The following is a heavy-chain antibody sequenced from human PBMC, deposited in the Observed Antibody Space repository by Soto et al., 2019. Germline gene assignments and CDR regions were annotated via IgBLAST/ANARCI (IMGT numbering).Heavy chain of an antibody. D-gene: IGHD1-26*01. CDR3: AKSGQPPYYYYGMDV. Sequence: QGQLVQSGPEVKKPGASVKVSCKASGYTFSRYGISWVRQAPGQGLEWMGWISGYNGDTIYAQNVQGRVTMTIDTSTYTAYMELRSLTSDDTAIYYCAKSGQPPYYYYGMDVWGQGTTVTVSS. CDR2: ISGYNGDT. J-gene: IGHJ6*02. V-gene: IGHV1-18*01. CDR1: GYTFSRYG.